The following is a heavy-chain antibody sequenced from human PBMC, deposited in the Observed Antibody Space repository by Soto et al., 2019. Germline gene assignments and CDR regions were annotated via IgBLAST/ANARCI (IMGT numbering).Heavy chain of an antibody. CDR3: ARGRRKVYYYYYMDV. CDR1: GGSFSGYY. Sequence: SETLSLTCAVYGGSFSGYYWSWIRQPPGKGLEWIGEINHSGSTNYNPSLKSRVTISVDTSKNQFSLKLSSVTAADTAVYYCARGRRKVYYYYYMDVWGKGTTVTVSS. J-gene: IGHJ6*03. V-gene: IGHV4-34*01. CDR2: INHSGST.